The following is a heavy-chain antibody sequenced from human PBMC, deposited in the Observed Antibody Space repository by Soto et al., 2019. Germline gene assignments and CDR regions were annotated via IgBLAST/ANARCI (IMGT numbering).Heavy chain of an antibody. V-gene: IGHV1-46*01. Sequence: GASVKVSCKASGYTFTSYYMHWVRQAPGQGLEWMGIINPSGGSTSYAQKFQGRVTMTRDTSTSTVYMELSGLRSEDTAVYYCAREGVGVYYGSGSSLDYWGQGTLVTVSS. CDR3: AREGVGVYYGSGSSLDY. CDR1: GYTFTSYY. D-gene: IGHD3-10*01. J-gene: IGHJ4*02. CDR2: INPSGGST.